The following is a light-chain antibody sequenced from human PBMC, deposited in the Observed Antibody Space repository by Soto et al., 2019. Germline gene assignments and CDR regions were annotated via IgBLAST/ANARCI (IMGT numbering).Light chain of an antibody. CDR3: APWDTSLSAGV. V-gene: IGLV1-51*02. CDR2: ENN. J-gene: IGLJ1*01. CDR1: GSNIENTF. Sequence: QSVLTQPPSVSAAPGQKVTVSCSGSGSNIENTFVSWYRQLPGTAPKLLIYENNRRPSGIPNRFSGSKSGTSATLDIAGLETGAEPDYYCAPWDTSLSAGVFGPGTKLTVL.